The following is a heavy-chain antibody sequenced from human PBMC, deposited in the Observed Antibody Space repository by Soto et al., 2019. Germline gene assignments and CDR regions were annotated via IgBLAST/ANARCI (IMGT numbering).Heavy chain of an antibody. CDR2: TYYRSKWYN. V-gene: IGHV6-1*01. CDR3: ARDYGGLTYYYGSGEFNTWFDP. D-gene: IGHD3-10*01. CDR1: GDSVSSNSAA. J-gene: IGHJ5*02. Sequence: SQTLSLTCAIDGDSVSSNSAAWNWIRQSPSRGLEWLGRTYYRSKWYNDYAVSVKSRITINPDTSKNQFSLQLNSVTPEDTAVYYSARDYGGLTYYYGSGEFNTWFDPWGQGTQATVAS.